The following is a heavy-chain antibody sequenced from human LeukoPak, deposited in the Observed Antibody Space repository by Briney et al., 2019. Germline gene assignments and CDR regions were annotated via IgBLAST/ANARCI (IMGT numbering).Heavy chain of an antibody. V-gene: IGHV1-18*01. Sequence: ASVKVSCKASGYTFTSYGIIWVRQAPGQGLEWMGWISAYNGNTNYAQKLQGRVTMTTDTSTSTAYMELRSLRSDDTAVYYCARLWFGELKAPYYYYYGMDVWGRGTTVTVSS. D-gene: IGHD3-10*01. J-gene: IGHJ6*02. CDR3: ARLWFGELKAPYYYYYGMDV. CDR2: ISAYNGNT. CDR1: GYTFTSYG.